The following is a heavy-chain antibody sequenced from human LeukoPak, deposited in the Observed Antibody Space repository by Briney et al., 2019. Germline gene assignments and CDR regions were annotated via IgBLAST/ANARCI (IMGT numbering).Heavy chain of an antibody. D-gene: IGHD6-13*01. CDR2: IYYSGKT. Sequence: PSQTLSLTCTVSGGSISGGGYYWSWIRQHPGKGLEWIGYIYYSGKTYYNPSLESRLIISVDTSKNQFSLRLNSVTAADTAVYFCAREVKQAASSDAFDIWGQGTLVTVSS. V-gene: IGHV4-30-4*08. CDR1: GGSISGGGYY. J-gene: IGHJ3*02. CDR3: AREVKQAASSDAFDI.